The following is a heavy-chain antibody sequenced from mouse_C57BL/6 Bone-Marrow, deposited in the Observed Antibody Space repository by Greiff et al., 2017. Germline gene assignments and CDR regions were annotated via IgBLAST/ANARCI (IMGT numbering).Heavy chain of an antibody. Sequence: VQLQQPGAELVMPGASVKLSCKASGYTFTSYWMHWVKQRPGQGLEWIGEIDPSDSYNNYNQKFKGKSTLTVDKSSSTAYMQLSSLTSEDSAVYYCARATTDYWGQGTTLTVSS. CDR3: ARATTDY. CDR2: IDPSDSYN. V-gene: IGHV1-69*01. J-gene: IGHJ2*01. CDR1: GYTFTSYW. D-gene: IGHD2-12*01.